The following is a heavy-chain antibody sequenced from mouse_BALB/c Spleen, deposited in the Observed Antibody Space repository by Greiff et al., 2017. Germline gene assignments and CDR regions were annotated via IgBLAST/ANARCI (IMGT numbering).Heavy chain of an antibody. CDR3: ASLTTGFDV. CDR1: GFTFSSYA. CDR2: ISSGGSYT. V-gene: IGHV5-9-1*01. J-gene: IGHJ1*01. D-gene: IGHD1-1*01. Sequence: DVMLVESGGGLVKPGGSLKLSCAASGFTFSSYAMSWVRQTPEKRLEWVATISSGGSYTYYPDSVKGRFTISRDNAKNTLYLQMSSLRSEDTAMYYCASLTTGFDVWGAGTTVTVSS.